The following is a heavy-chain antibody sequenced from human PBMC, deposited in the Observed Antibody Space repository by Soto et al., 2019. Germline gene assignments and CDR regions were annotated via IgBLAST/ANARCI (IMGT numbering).Heavy chain of an antibody. CDR2: IYYSGST. V-gene: IGHV4-31*03. D-gene: IGHD2-15*01. CDR1: GGSISSGGYY. Sequence: QVQLQESGPGLVKPSQTLSLTCTVSGGSISSGGYYWSWIRQHPGKGLEWIGYIYYSGSTYYNPSLKSRVTISVDTSKNQFSLKLSSVTAADTAVYYCARSKKASVLFNRVAINWFDPWGQGTLVTVSS. CDR3: ARSKKASVLFNRVAINWFDP. J-gene: IGHJ5*02.